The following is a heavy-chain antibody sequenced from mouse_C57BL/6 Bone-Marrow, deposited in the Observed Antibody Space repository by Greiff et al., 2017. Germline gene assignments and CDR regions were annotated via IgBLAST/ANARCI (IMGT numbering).Heavy chain of an antibody. V-gene: IGHV1-81*01. CDR3: ARGATRRDYFDY. Sequence: QVQLKQSGAELARPGASVKLSCKASGYTFTSYGISWVKQRTGQGLEWIGEIYPRSGITYYHEKFKGKATLPSAKSSRTAYIRLRSLTAEDSAVYVCARGATRRDYFDYWGQGTTLTVSS. CDR2: IYPRSGIT. D-gene: IGHD2-12*01. CDR1: GYTFTSYG. J-gene: IGHJ2*01.